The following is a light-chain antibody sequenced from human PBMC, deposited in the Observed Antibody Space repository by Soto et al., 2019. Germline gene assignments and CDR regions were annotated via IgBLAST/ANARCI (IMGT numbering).Light chain of an antibody. CDR2: DAS. CDR3: QQRSTWPLT. V-gene: IGKV3-11*01. CDR1: QSVSSY. Sequence: EIVLTQSPGPLSLSPGERATLSCRASQSVSSYLAWYQQKPGQPPRLLIYDASNRATAIPARFSGSGSGTDFTLTISSLEPEDFAVYYCQQRSTWPLTFGGGTKVDIK. J-gene: IGKJ4*01.